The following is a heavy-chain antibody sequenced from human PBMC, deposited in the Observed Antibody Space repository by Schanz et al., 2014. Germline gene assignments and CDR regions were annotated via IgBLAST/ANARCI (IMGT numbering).Heavy chain of an antibody. CDR3: VRDSFFAFAY. CDR1: GFTFSSHW. D-gene: IGHD3-3*01. V-gene: IGHV3-74*01. Sequence: EVQLVQSGGGLVQPGGSLRLSCAASGFTFSSHWMHWVRQDPGKGLVWVARINSVGSNTDYADSVTGRFTISRDNAKNTLNLQMNTLRAEDTAVYYCVRDSFFAFAYGGQGTLVTVSS. CDR2: INSVGSNT. J-gene: IGHJ4*02.